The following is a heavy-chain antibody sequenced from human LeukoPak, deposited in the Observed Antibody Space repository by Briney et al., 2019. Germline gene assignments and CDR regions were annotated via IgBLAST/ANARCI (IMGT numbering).Heavy chain of an antibody. CDR2: INTNTGNP. CDR3: AREGGSTIAVSTWDP. CDR1: GYTFTNYA. J-gene: IGHJ5*02. V-gene: IGHV7-4-1*02. D-gene: IGHD1-26*01. Sequence: ASVKVSCKASGYTFTNYAINWVRQAPGQGLKWMGWINTNTGNPTYAQGFTGRFVFSLDTSVSTAYLQISRLKAEDTAVYYCAREGGSTIAVSTWDPWGQGTLVTVSS.